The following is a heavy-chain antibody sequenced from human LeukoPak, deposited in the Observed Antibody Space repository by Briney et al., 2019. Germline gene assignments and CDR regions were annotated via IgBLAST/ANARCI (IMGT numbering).Heavy chain of an antibody. CDR1: GGSISSSSYY. CDR2: IYYSGST. J-gene: IGHJ4*02. CDR3: ASSIVGDYYFDY. V-gene: IGHV4-39*01. D-gene: IGHD1-26*01. Sequence: SETLSLTCTVSGGSISSSSYYWGWIRQPPGKGLEWIGSIYYSGSTYYNPSLKSRVTISVDTSKNQFSLKLSSVTAADTAVYYCASSIVGDYYFDYWGQGTLVTVSS.